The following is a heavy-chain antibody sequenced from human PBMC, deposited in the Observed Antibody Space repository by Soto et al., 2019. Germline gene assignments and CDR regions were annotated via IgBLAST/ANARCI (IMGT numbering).Heavy chain of an antibody. V-gene: IGHV4-59*01. D-gene: IGHD1-1*01. CDR1: GGSISSYY. CDR2: IYYSGST. Sequence: RSLTCTVSGGSISSYYWSWIRQPPGKGLEWIGYIYYSGSTNYNPSLKSRVTISVDTSKNQFSLKLSSVTAADTAVYYCARYNWNDAGAFDIWGQGTMVTVS. CDR3: ARYNWNDAGAFDI. J-gene: IGHJ3*02.